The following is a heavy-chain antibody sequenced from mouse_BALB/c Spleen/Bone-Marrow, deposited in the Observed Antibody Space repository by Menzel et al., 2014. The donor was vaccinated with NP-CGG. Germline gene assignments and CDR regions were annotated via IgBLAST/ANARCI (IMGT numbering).Heavy chain of an antibody. Sequence: VELQQSGPELMKPGASVKISCKATGYTFSRNWIEWVKQRPGHGLEWIGEILPGSGSTNYNEKFKGKATFTADTSSNTANMQLSSLTSEDSGVYYCARVGSTMITTAFSYWGQGPLVTAS. D-gene: IGHD2-4*01. V-gene: IGHV1-9*01. J-gene: IGHJ3*01. CDR2: ILPGSGST. CDR3: ARVGSTMITTAFSY. CDR1: GYTFSRNW.